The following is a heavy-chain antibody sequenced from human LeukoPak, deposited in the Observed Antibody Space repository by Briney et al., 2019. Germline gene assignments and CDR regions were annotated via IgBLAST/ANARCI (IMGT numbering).Heavy chain of an antibody. V-gene: IGHV3-30-3*01. Sequence: GRSLRLSCAASGFTFSSYAMHWVRQAPGKGLDWVAVISYDGSNKYYADSVKGRFTISRDNAKNSLYLQMNSLRAEDTAVYYCARDSGSGYFIYFQHWGQGTLVTVSS. CDR1: GFTFSSYA. CDR3: ARDSGSGYFIYFQH. D-gene: IGHD3-22*01. J-gene: IGHJ1*01. CDR2: ISYDGSNK.